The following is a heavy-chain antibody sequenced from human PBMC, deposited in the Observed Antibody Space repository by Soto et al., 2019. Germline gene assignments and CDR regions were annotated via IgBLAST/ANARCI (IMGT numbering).Heavy chain of an antibody. CDR3: ARDARYYDILTGELYNWFDP. Sequence: ASVKVSCKASGYTFTGYYMHWVRQAPGQGLEWMGWINPNSGGTNYAQKFQGWVTMTRDTSISTAYMELSRLRSDDTAVYYCARDARYYDILTGELYNWFDPWGQGTLVTVSS. J-gene: IGHJ5*02. D-gene: IGHD3-9*01. CDR1: GYTFTGYY. CDR2: INPNSGGT. V-gene: IGHV1-2*04.